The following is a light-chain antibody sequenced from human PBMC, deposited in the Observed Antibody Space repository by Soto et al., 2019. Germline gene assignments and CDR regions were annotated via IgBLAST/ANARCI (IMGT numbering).Light chain of an antibody. CDR1: QSVSSN. J-gene: IGKJ5*01. V-gene: IGKV3-15*01. CDR3: QQYNNWPFS. CDR2: DVS. Sequence: ENVITQSPSTLSVSTGERATLNCRASQSVSSNFAWYQQKSGQSPRLLIYDVSIRATGVPARFSATGSETDFTLTISGLQSGDSAVYFCQQYNNWPFSFGQGTLLEIK.